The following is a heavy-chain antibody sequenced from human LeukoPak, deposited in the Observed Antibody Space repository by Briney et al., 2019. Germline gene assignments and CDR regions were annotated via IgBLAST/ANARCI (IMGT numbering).Heavy chain of an antibody. J-gene: IGHJ4*02. CDR3: GKEMTSMVTVEY. Sequence: GGSLRLSCVASGFTFSTSAMSSVRQAPGKGLEWVSAISGSGGKTYYADSVKGRFTISRDNSQNTLYLYMNSLRADDTAVYYCGKEMTSMVTVEYWGQGTLVTVSS. CDR2: ISGSGGKT. CDR1: GFTFSTSA. D-gene: IGHD5-18*01. V-gene: IGHV3-23*01.